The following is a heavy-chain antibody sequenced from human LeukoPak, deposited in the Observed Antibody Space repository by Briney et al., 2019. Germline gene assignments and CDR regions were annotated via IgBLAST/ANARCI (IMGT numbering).Heavy chain of an antibody. J-gene: IGHJ6*02. CDR3: ARAKPYYGMDV. CDR1: GFTFSSYW. CDR2: IASDGSST. Sequence: GGSLRLSCAASGFTFSSYWMNWVRQAPGKGLVWVSRIASDGSSTTYADSVKGRFTISRDNAKNSLYLQMNSLRAEDTAVYYCARAKPYYGMDVWGQWTTVTVSS. V-gene: IGHV3-74*01.